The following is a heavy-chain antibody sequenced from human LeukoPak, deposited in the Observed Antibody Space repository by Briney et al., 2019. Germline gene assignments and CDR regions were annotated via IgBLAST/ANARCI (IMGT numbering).Heavy chain of an antibody. D-gene: IGHD3-22*01. J-gene: IGHJ4*02. CDR1: GYTFTSYG. CDR3: ARAYYYDSSGYYYGESFDY. V-gene: IGHV1-18*01. CDR2: ISAYNGNT. Sequence: GASVKVSCQASGYTFTSYGISWVRQAPGQGLEWMGWISAYNGNTNYAQKLQGRVTMTTDTSTSTAYMELRCLRSDDTAVYYCARAYYYDSSGYYYGESFDYWGQGTLVTVSS.